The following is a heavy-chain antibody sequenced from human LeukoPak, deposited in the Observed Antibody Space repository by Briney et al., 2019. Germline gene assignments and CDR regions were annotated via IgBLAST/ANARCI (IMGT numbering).Heavy chain of an antibody. D-gene: IGHD2-2*03. CDR3: TTAPYGYCSSTSCYSNYYYGMDV. CDR2: IKSKTEGGTT. V-gene: IGHV3-15*01. J-gene: IGHJ6*02. CDR1: GFTFSNAW. Sequence: GRSLRLSCAASGFTFSNAWMSWVRQAPGKGREWVGRIKSKTEGGTTDYAAPVKGRFTISRDDSKNTLYLQMNSLQTADTAVYYCTTAPYGYCSSTSCYSNYYYGMDVWGQGTTVTVSS.